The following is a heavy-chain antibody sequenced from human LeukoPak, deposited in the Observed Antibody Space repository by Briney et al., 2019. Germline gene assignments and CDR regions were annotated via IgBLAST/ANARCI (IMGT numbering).Heavy chain of an antibody. J-gene: IGHJ6*02. V-gene: IGHV4-34*01. CDR3: ARGAIPGDFWSGYPHISDYYGMDV. Sequence: PSETLSLTCAVYGGSFSGYYWSWIRQPPGKGLEWIGEINHSGSTNYNPSLKSRVTISVDTSKNQFSLKLSSVTAADTAVYYCARGAIPGDFWSGYPHISDYYGMDVWGQGTTVTVSS. CDR2: INHSGST. D-gene: IGHD3-3*01. CDR1: GGSFSGYY.